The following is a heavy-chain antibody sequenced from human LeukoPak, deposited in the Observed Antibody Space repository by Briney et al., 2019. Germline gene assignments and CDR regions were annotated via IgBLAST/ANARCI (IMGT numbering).Heavy chain of an antibody. CDR3: ARGPETITMISDGAFDI. CDR2: ISSNGGST. J-gene: IGHJ3*02. Sequence: AGGSLRLSCADSGFTFSSYAMHWVRQAPGKGLEYVSAISSNGGSTYYANSVKGRFTISRDNSKNTLYLQMGSLRAEDMAVYYCARGPETITMISDGAFDIWGQGTMVTVSS. V-gene: IGHV3-64*01. CDR1: GFTFSSYA. D-gene: IGHD3-22*01.